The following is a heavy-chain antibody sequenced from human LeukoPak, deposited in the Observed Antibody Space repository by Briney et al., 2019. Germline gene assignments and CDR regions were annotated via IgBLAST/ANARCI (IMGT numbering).Heavy chain of an antibody. V-gene: IGHV4-59*08. J-gene: IGHJ5*02. Sequence: SETLSLTCTVSGGSISSYYWSWIRQPPGKGLEWIGYIYYSGSTNYNPSLKSRVTISVDTSKNQFSLKLSSVTAADTAVYYCARSAGPNWFDPWGQGTLVTVSS. CDR2: IYYSGST. CDR3: ARSAGPNWFDP. CDR1: GGSISSYY.